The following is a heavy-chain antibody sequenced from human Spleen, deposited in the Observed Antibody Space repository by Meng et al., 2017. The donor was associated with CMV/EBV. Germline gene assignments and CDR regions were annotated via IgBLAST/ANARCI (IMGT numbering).Heavy chain of an antibody. J-gene: IGHJ4*02. Sequence: GGSLRLSCAASGFTFNNYWMSWVRQAPGKGLEWVANIKQDGSERHYGDSVKGRFSISRDNAKNSVFLQMNSPRAEDTAVYYCARDRGVRFLEWPFDYWGQGALVTVSS. CDR2: IKQDGSER. CDR1: GFTFNNYW. CDR3: ARDRGVRFLEWPFDY. D-gene: IGHD3-3*01. V-gene: IGHV3-7*01.